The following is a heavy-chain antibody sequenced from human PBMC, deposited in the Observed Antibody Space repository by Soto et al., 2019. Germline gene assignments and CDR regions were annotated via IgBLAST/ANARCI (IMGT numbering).Heavy chain of an antibody. CDR3: AREGGVLRYFDWLLPYYYMDV. CDR2: TYYGSKWYN. CDR1: GDSVSSNSAA. D-gene: IGHD3-9*01. J-gene: IGHJ6*03. V-gene: IGHV6-1*01. Sequence: PSQTLSLTCAISGDSVSSNSAAWNWIRQSPSRGLEWLGRTYYGSKWYNDYAVSVKSRITINPDTSKNQFSLQLNSVTPEDTAVYYCAREGGVLRYFDWLLPYYYMDVWGKGTTVTVSS.